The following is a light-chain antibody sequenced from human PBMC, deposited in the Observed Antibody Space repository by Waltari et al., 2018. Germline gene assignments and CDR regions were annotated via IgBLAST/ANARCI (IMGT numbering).Light chain of an antibody. CDR2: AAS. CDR3: QQSDSIPPQFT. J-gene: IGKJ3*01. CDR1: QSIDSY. V-gene: IGKV1-39*01. Sequence: DIQMAQSPSSLSASVGDRVTITCRASQSIDSYLNCYQQKPGKAPKLLIYAASTLQSGVPSRFSGSGSGTDFTLTISSLQPEDFATYYCQQSDSIPPQFTFGPGTKVDIK.